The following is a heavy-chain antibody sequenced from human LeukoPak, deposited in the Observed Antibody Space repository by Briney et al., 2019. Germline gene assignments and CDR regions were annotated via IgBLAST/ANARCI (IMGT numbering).Heavy chain of an antibody. Sequence: GGPLRLSCAASGFTFRSHGMHWVRQAPGKGLQWVGVIWYDGSNSYYADSVKGRFTISRDNSKNTLYLQMNSLRAEDTAVYYCARDMDSSSHYFDYWGQGALVTVSS. V-gene: IGHV3-33*01. CDR1: GFTFRSHG. J-gene: IGHJ4*02. CDR2: IWYDGSNS. D-gene: IGHD6-6*01. CDR3: ARDMDSSSHYFDY.